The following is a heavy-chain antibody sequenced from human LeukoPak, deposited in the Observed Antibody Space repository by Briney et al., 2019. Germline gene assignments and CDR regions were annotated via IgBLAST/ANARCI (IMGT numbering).Heavy chain of an antibody. V-gene: IGHV4-31*03. CDR1: GGSISSGGYY. D-gene: IGHD2-2*01. Sequence: SSETLSLTCTVSGGSISSGGYYWSWIRQHPGKGLEWIGYIYYSGSTYYNPSLKSRVTISVDTSKNQFSLKLSSVTAADTAVYYCASSYCSSTSCNHIDYWGQGTLVTVSS. CDR2: IYYSGST. CDR3: ASSYCSSTSCNHIDY. J-gene: IGHJ4*02.